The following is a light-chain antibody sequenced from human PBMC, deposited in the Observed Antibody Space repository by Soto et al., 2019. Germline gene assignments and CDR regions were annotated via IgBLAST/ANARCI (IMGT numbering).Light chain of an antibody. Sequence: QSVLTQPPSVSAAPGQKVTISCSGSGSNIGKNYVSWYQQFPGTAPKLLIYENNKRPSGIPDRFSGSRSGTSATLGITGLQTGDEADYYCGTWDNSLSAVVFGGGTKVTVL. CDR2: ENN. CDR1: GSNIGKNY. J-gene: IGLJ3*02. V-gene: IGLV1-51*02. CDR3: GTWDNSLSAVV.